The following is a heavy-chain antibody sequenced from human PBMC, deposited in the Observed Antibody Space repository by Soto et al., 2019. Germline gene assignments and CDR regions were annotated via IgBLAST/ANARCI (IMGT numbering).Heavy chain of an antibody. CDR1: GFTFDDYA. V-gene: IGHV3-9*01. CDR2: ISWNSGSI. Sequence: GGSLRLSCAASGFTFDDYAMHWVRQAPGKGLEWVSGISWNSGSIGYADSVKGRFTISRDNAKNSLYLQMNSLRAEDTALYYCAKVLYDILTGYQSTDAFGIWGQGTMVTVSS. J-gene: IGHJ3*02. D-gene: IGHD3-9*01. CDR3: AKVLYDILTGYQSTDAFGI.